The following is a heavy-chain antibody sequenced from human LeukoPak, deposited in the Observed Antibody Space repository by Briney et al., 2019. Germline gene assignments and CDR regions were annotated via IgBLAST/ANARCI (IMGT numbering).Heavy chain of an antibody. D-gene: IGHD3-10*01. CDR2: IIPIFGTA. J-gene: IGHJ6*03. CDR3: ARSYRFTMVRGVITYMDV. CDR1: GGTFSSYA. Sequence: GASVKVSCKASGGTFSSYAISWVRQAPGQGLEWMGGIIPIFGTANYAQKFQGRVTITADESTSTAYMELSSLRSEDTAVYYCARSYRFTMVRGVITYMDVWGKGTTVTVSS. V-gene: IGHV1-69*13.